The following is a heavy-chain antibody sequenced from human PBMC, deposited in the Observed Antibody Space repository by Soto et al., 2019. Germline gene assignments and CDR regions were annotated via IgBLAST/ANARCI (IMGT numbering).Heavy chain of an antibody. CDR2: ISSSSSTI. V-gene: IGHV3-48*02. Sequence: GGSLRLSCAASGFTFSSYSMNWVRQAPGKGLEWISYISSSSSTIYYADSMKGRFTISRDNAKNSLYLQMNSLRDEDTAVYYCAREEVRLMAAGPEIYYYYYYGLDVWGQGTTVTVSS. CDR3: AREEVRLMAAGPEIYYYYYYGLDV. J-gene: IGHJ6*02. CDR1: GFTFSSYS. D-gene: IGHD6-13*01.